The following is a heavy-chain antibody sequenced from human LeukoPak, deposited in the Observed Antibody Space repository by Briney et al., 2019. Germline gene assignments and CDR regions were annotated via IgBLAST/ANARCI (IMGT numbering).Heavy chain of an antibody. CDR3: ASQYYYDSSGYFSGDY. Sequence: GGSLRLSCAASGFTFSSYEMNWVRQAPGKGLEWVSYISSSGSTIYYADSVKGRFTISRDNAKNSLYLQMNSLRAEDTAVYYCASQYYYDSSGYFSGDYWGQGTLVTVSS. V-gene: IGHV3-48*03. D-gene: IGHD3-22*01. CDR1: GFTFSSYE. CDR2: ISSSGSTI. J-gene: IGHJ4*02.